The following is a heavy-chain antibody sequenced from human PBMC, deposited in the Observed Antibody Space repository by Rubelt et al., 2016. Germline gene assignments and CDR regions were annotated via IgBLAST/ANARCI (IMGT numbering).Heavy chain of an antibody. J-gene: IGHJ4*02. Sequence: QVQLVQSGAEVKKPGASVKVSCKASGYTFTGYYMHWVRQAPGQGLEWMGWINPNSGGTNYARKFKGRVTMTRETSISTAYMELSRLRSDDTAVYYCARFAIGGHSSGYLFDYWGQGTLVTVSS. CDR1: GYTFTGYY. CDR3: ARFAIGGHSSGYLFDY. D-gene: IGHD3-22*01. V-gene: IGHV1-2*02. CDR2: INPNSGGT.